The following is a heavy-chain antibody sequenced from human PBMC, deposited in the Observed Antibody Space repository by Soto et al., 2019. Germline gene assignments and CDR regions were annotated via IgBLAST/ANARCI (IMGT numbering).Heavy chain of an antibody. J-gene: IGHJ5*02. D-gene: IGHD3-16*01. CDR2: NHHTGNP. CDR1: GGFINSGGYY. CDR3: GPGDLTAGELFFAA. V-gene: IGHV4-31*03. Sequence: QVQLQESGPGLVKPSETLSLTCTVSGGFINSGGYYCNWVRQHPGKGLEWIGYNHHTGNPFYNPSLKSRVTVSVDTSKNQFSLRLSSMTAADTAVYYCGPGDLTAGELFFAAWGQGTLVTVSS.